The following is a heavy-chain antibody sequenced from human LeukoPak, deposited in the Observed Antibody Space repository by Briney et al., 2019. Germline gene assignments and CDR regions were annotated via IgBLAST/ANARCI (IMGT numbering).Heavy chain of an antibody. Sequence: SETLSLTCTVSGGSISSYYWSWIRQPPGKGLEWIGYIYYSGSTNYNPSLKSRVTISVDTSKNQFSLKLSSLTAADTAVYYCAREVGGMDVWGRGTTVTVSS. J-gene: IGHJ6*02. CDR3: AREVGGMDV. V-gene: IGHV4-59*01. CDR1: GGSISSYY. CDR2: IYYSGST.